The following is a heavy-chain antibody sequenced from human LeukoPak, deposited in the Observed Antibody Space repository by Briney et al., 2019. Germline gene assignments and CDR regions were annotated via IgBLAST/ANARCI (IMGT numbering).Heavy chain of an antibody. CDR1: GFTISNYK. V-gene: IGHV3-48*04. D-gene: IGHD3-10*01. CDR3: ARESGFRGDAFDI. J-gene: IGHJ3*02. Sequence: GGSLRLSCAASGFTISNYKMNWVRQAPGKGLEWVSNISSSSSAIYYADSVKGRFTISRDNAKNSLYLQMNSLRAEDTAVYYCARESGFRGDAFDIWGQGTMVTVSS. CDR2: ISSSSSAI.